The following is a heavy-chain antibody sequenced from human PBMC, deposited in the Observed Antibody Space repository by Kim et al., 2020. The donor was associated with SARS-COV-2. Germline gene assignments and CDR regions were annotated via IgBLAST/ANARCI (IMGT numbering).Heavy chain of an antibody. V-gene: IGHV1-46*01. D-gene: IGHD3-22*01. CDR3: ARDYYDSSGYYSYYFDY. J-gene: IGHJ4*02. Sequence: FQGRVTMPRDTSTSTVYMELSSLRSEDTAVYYCARDYYDSSGYYSYYFDYWGQGTLVTVSS.